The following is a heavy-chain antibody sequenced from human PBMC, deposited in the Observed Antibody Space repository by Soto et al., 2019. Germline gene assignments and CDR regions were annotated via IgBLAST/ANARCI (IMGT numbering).Heavy chain of an antibody. Sequence: PGESLKISCKGSGYTFSNYWIGWVRQMPGKGREWMGIIYPGDSDSRYSPSFHGQVTMSADKSINTAYLEWSSLKASDTAMYYCARRDDGYNWFDPCGQGSLVTGSS. V-gene: IGHV5-51*01. CDR3: ARRDDGYNWFDP. J-gene: IGHJ5*02. CDR2: IYPGDSDS. CDR1: GYTFSNYW.